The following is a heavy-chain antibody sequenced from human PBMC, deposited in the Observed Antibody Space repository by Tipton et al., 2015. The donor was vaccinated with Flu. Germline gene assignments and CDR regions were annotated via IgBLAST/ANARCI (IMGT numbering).Heavy chain of an antibody. J-gene: IGHJ4*02. CDR1: GGSISSYY. Sequence: TLSLTCTVSGGSISSYYWSWIRQPPGKGLEWIGYIYYNGNTNYNPSLKSRVTISVDTSKNQFSLKVSSVTAADTAVYYRARYGSYFEYWGQGTLVTVSS. CDR3: ARYGSYFEY. CDR2: IYYNGNT. V-gene: IGHV4-59*01. D-gene: IGHD1-26*01.